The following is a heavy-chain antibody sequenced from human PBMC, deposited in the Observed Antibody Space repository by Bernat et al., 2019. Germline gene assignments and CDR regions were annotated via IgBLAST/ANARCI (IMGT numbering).Heavy chain of an antibody. V-gene: IGHV3-48*03. Sequence: EVQLVQSGGGSAPPGGSLTLSCVASGFTFRSHDFNWVRQTPERGLEWLAYISSSGSNVYYADSVKGRFTLSRDNAKSSLFLQMNSLRGEDTALYYCARDQRLSNFDASDVWGQGTMVIVSS. CDR2: ISSSGSNV. J-gene: IGHJ3*01. D-gene: IGHD6-19*01. CDR3: ARDQRLSNFDASDV. CDR1: GFTFRSHD.